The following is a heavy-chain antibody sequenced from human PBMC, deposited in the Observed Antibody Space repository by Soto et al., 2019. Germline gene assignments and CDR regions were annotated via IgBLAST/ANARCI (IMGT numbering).Heavy chain of an antibody. CDR2: ISGIGGST. Sequence: EVQLLESGGGLVQPGGSLRLSCAASGFTFSSYAMSWVRQAPGKGREWVSAISGIGGSTDDSYAVKGRFTISRDNSKNTLYLQMNSLRAEDTAVYYCAKTPSSSSPYYYYGMDVWGQGTTVTVSS. D-gene: IGHD6-6*01. CDR3: AKTPSSSSPYYYYGMDV. CDR1: GFTFSSYA. V-gene: IGHV3-23*01. J-gene: IGHJ6*02.